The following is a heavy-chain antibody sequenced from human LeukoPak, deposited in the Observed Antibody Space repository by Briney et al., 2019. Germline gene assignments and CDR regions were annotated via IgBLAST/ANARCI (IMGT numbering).Heavy chain of an antibody. D-gene: IGHD4-11*01. Sequence: GGSLRLSCAASGFIVSSSYMSWVRQPPGKGLEWVSGIYTDGSTHYADSVQGRFTISRDNSKNTLYLQMNSLRADDTSVYYCVRGHYSNTLGGQGTLVTVSS. V-gene: IGHV3-66*01. CDR3: VRGHYSNTL. J-gene: IGHJ4*02. CDR1: GFIVSSSY. CDR2: IYTDGST.